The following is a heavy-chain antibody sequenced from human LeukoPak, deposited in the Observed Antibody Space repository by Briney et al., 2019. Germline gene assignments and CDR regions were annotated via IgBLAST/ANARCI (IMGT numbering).Heavy chain of an antibody. CDR2: TSYDGNKK. CDR3: ARDRGYSYIDY. D-gene: IGHD5-18*01. V-gene: IGHV3-30*04. Sequence: GRSLRLSCAASGFPFSNYPMYWVRQAPGKGLEWVATTSYDGNKKYHADSVKGRFTISRDDSKNTLSLQMNSLRVEDTAVYYCARDRGYSYIDYWGQGTLVTVSS. CDR1: GFPFSNYP. J-gene: IGHJ4*02.